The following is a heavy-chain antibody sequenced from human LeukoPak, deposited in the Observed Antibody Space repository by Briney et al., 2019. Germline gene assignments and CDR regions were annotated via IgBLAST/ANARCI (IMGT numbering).Heavy chain of an antibody. V-gene: IGHV3-30-3*01. CDR1: GFTFSSYA. J-gene: IGHJ4*02. D-gene: IGHD2-21*01. CDR3: ARDIYGGHDY. Sequence: GGSLRLSCAASGFTFSSYAMHWVRQAPGKGLEWVAVISYDGSNKYYADSVKGRFTISRDNSKNTLYLHVNSLRAEDTAVYYCARDIYGGHDYWGQGTLLTVSS. CDR2: ISYDGSNK.